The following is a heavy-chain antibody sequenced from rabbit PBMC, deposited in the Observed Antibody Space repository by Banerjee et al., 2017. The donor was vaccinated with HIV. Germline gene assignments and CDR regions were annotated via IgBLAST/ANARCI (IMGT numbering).Heavy chain of an antibody. CDR3: ARRDGSGYEYAFKL. Sequence: QEQLVESGGDLVKPGASLTLTCKASGFDFSSGYDMCWVRQAPGKGPEWIACIDNGDGSTYYASWAKGRFTISKTSSTTVTLQMTSLTVADTAIYFCARRDGSGYEYAFKLWGQGTLVTVS. J-gene: IGHJ4*01. CDR1: GFDFSSGYD. CDR2: IDNGDGST. D-gene: IGHD6-1*01. V-gene: IGHV1S45*01.